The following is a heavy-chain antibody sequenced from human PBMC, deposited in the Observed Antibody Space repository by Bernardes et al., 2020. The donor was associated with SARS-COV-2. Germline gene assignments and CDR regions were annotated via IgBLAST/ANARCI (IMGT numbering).Heavy chain of an antibody. CDR3: ARGDLDCTSTSCYTNTFHF. J-gene: IGHJ3*01. D-gene: IGHD2-2*02. CDR2: IFRSGSA. Sequence: SETLSLTCTVSGGSISNYYWSWIRQPAGKGLEWIGRIFRSGSADYNPSLKSRVTMSVDTSKNQFSLKFYSVTAADTAMYYCARGDLDCTSTSCYTNTFHFWGRGTMVTVSP. CDR1: GGSISNYY. V-gene: IGHV4-4*07.